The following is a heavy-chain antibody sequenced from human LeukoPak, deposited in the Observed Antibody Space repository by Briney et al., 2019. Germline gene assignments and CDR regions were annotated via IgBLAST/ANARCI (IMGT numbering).Heavy chain of an antibody. J-gene: IGHJ4*02. CDR2: INPSGGST. V-gene: IGHV1-46*01. CDR1: GYTFTSYY. D-gene: IGHD6-13*01. CDR3: ARTGEQLPFDY. Sequence: GASVEVSCKASGYTFTSYYMHWVRQAPGQGLEWMGIINPSGGSTSYAQKFQGRVTMTRDTSTSTVYMELSSLRSEDTAVYYCARTGEQLPFDYWGQGTLVTVSS.